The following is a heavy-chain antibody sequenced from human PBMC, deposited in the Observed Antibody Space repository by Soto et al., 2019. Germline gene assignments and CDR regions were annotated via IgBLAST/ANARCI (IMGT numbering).Heavy chain of an antibody. V-gene: IGHV1-2*02. J-gene: IGHJ4*02. CDR1: GGTFSSYA. CDR3: ARDLIHLIAVAGTGDY. D-gene: IGHD6-19*01. CDR2: INPNSGGT. Sequence: QVQLVQSGAEVKKPGSSVKVSCKASGGTFSSYAISWVRQAPGQGLEWMGGINPNSGGTNYAQKFQGRVTMTRDTSISTAYMELSRLRSDDTAVYYCARDLIHLIAVAGTGDYWGQGTLVTVSS.